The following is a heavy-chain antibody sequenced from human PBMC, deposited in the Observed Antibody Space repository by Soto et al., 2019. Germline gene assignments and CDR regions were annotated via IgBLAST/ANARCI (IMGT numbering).Heavy chain of an antibody. Sequence: QVQLVKSGAEVQKPGSSVKVSCTASGGTFSSYTIIWVRQAPGQGLEWMGGSIPILGIANYAKKSQGRVTITADKSTSTADMELSSLTSEDTAVYYCARDLAGYCSGGSGIGRGFDPWGQGTLVTVSS. CDR2: SIPILGIA. V-gene: IGHV1-69*08. J-gene: IGHJ5*02. D-gene: IGHD2-15*01. CDR3: ARDLAGYCSGGSGIGRGFDP. CDR1: GGTFSSYT.